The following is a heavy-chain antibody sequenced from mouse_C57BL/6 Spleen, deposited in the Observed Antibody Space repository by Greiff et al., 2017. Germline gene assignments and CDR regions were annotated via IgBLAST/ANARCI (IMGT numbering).Heavy chain of an antibody. CDR1: GFSLTSYG. CDR2: IWSGGST. J-gene: IGHJ4*01. Sequence: VKLMESGPGLVQPSQSLSITCTVSGFSLTSYGVHWVRQSPGKGLEWLGVIWSGGSTDYNAAFITRLSISKDNSKSQVFFKMNSLQADDTAIYYCARTLRGYYAMDYWGQGTSVTVSS. V-gene: IGHV2-2*01. CDR3: ARTLRGYYAMDY.